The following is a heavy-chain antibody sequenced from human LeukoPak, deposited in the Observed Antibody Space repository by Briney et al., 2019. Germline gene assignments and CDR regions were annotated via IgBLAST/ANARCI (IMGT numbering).Heavy chain of an antibody. D-gene: IGHD1-1*01. CDR2: IYSGGST. Sequence: GGSLRLSCAASGFTVSSNYMSWVRQAPGKGLEWVSVIYSGGSTYYADSVKGRFTVSRDNSKNTLFLQMNSLRAEDTAVYYCAKDVQSWPTYFDYWGQGTLVTVSS. CDR1: GFTVSSNY. V-gene: IGHV3-53*01. CDR3: AKDVQSWPTYFDY. J-gene: IGHJ4*02.